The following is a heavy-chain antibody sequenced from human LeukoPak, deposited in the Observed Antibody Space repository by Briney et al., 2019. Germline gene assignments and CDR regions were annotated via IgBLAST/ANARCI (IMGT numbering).Heavy chain of an antibody. V-gene: IGHV3-48*01. CDR1: AFTFSDYS. J-gene: IGHJ4*02. CDR3: ARDYKYAFDN. D-gene: IGHD2-8*01. Sequence: PGRSLRLSCAASAFTFSDYSMNWVRQAPGKGREWISYIGIDRGNTNYADSGKGRFTISGDKAKHSLYLQMTSLRVGDTAVYYCARDYKYAFDNWGEGTLVPVSS. CDR2: IGIDRGNT.